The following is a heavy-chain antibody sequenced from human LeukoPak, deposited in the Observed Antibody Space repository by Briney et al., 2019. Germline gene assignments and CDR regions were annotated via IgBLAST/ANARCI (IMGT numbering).Heavy chain of an antibody. CDR3: AKMIVLRYFDLLGYFDL. CDR1: GFAFSSYA. V-gene: IGHV3-23*01. CDR2: ISGSGGST. D-gene: IGHD3-9*01. J-gene: IGHJ2*01. Sequence: GGSLRLYCAASGFAFSSYAMSWVRQAPGKGLEWVSAISGSGGSTYYADSVKGRFTISRDNSKNTLYLQMNSLRAEDTAVYYCAKMIVLRYFDLLGYFDLWGRGTLVTVSS.